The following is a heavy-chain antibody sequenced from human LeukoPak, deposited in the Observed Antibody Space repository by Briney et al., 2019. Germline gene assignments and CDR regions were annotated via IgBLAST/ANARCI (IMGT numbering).Heavy chain of an antibody. CDR2: IKPDGSAQ. CDR3: ARANNSSWHN. CDR1: GFTFSSNW. Sequence: GGSLRLSCATSGFTFSSNWMSWVRHVPGRGLDWVANIKPDGSAQYYAASVKSRFTVSRDNAKNSLYLQMNSLRVEDTAVYYCARANNSSWHNWGQGTLVTVSA. J-gene: IGHJ4*02. V-gene: IGHV3-7*01. D-gene: IGHD6-13*01.